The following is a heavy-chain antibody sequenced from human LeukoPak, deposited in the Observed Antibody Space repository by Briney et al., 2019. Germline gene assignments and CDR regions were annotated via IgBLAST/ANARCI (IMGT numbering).Heavy chain of an antibody. V-gene: IGHV3-11*04. Sequence: GGSLRLSCAASGFTFSDYYMSWIRQAPGKGLEWVSYISSSGSTIYYADSVKGRFTISRDNAKNSLYLQMNSLRAEDTAVYYCATLLFYDSSGGSYNWFDPWGQGTLVTVSS. D-gene: IGHD3-22*01. CDR2: ISSSGSTI. CDR1: GFTFSDYY. J-gene: IGHJ5*02. CDR3: ATLLFYDSSGGSYNWFDP.